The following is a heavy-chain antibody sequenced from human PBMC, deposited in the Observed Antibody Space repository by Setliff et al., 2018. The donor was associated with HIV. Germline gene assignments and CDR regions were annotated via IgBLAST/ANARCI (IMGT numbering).Heavy chain of an antibody. CDR2: IFHSGSS. CDR1: GYSISSGYY. Sequence: SETLSLTCTVSGYSISSGYYWGWSRQPPGKGLEWIGSIFHSGSSYYNPSLKSRVTISVDTSKNHFSLKLRSVTAADTAVYYCARCSVGWSREGNPRPAGAFHIWGQGTMVTVSS. J-gene: IGHJ3*02. V-gene: IGHV4-38-2*02. CDR3: ARCSVGWSREGNPRPAGAFHI. D-gene: IGHD3-3*01.